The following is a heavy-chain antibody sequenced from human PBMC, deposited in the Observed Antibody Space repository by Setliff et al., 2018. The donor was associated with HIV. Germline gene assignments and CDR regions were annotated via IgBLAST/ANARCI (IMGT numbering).Heavy chain of an antibody. CDR1: GDTLSIHP. J-gene: IGHJ6*02. CDR3: ARETYFFDVTTFYSYALGV. V-gene: IGHV1-69*04. D-gene: IGHD4-17*01. Sequence: GASVKVSCKASGDTLSIHPISWVRQAPGQGLEWMGTVIPVRDMANYAEKFQGRVTITADRSMSTSYMELRGLRSEDTAVYFCARETYFFDVTTFYSYALGVWGQGTTVTVSS. CDR2: VIPVRDMA.